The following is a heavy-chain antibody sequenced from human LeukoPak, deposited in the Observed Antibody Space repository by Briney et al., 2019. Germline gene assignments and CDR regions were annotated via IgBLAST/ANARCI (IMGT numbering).Heavy chain of an antibody. CDR1: GGSISSGGYS. CDR3: ARLRTALYYFDY. D-gene: IGHD1-1*01. V-gene: IGHV4-30-2*01. Sequence: PSQTLSLTCAVSGGSISSGGYSWSWIRQPPGKGLEWIGYIYHSGSTYYNPSLKSRVTISVDRSKNQFSLKLSSVTAADTAVYYCARLRTALYYFDYWGQGTLVTVSS. CDR2: IYHSGST. J-gene: IGHJ4*02.